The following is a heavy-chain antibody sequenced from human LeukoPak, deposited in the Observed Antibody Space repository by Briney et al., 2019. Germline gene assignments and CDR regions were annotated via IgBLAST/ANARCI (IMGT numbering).Heavy chain of an antibody. CDR1: GYTFTGYY. D-gene: IGHD2-15*01. J-gene: IGHJ5*02. V-gene: IGHV1-2*02. CDR3: AREEIRVYCSGGSCWDPNWFDP. CDR2: INPNSGGT. Sequence: ASVKVSCKASGYTFTGYYMHWVRQAPGQGLEWMGWINPNSGGTNYAQKFQGRVTMTRDTSISTAYMELSRLRSDDTAVYYCAREEIRVYCSGGSCWDPNWFDPWGQGTLVTVSS.